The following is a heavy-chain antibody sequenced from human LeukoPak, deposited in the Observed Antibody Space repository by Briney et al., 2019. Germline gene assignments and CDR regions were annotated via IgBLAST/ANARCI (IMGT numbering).Heavy chain of an antibody. CDR2: IYHSGST. CDR1: GYSISSGYY. D-gene: IGHD2-2*01. J-gene: IGHJ4*02. Sequence: SETLSLTCAVSGYSISSGYYWGWIRQPPGKGLEWIGSIYHSGSTYYNPSLKSRVTISVDTSKNQFSLKLSSVTAADTAVYYCARTMPPDYWGQGTLVTVSS. CDR3: ARTMPPDY. V-gene: IGHV4-38-2*01.